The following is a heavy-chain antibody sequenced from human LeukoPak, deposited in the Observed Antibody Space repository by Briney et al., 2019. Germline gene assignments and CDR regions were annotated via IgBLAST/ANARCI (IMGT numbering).Heavy chain of an antibody. Sequence: ASVKVSCKASGYTFTGYYMHWVRQATGQGLEWMGWMNPNSGNTGYAQKFQGRVTMTRNTSISTAYMELSRLRSDDTAVYYCARIKGGPYSGSSRAFDIWGQGTMVTVSS. V-gene: IGHV1-8*02. CDR2: MNPNSGNT. CDR1: GYTFTGYY. J-gene: IGHJ3*02. D-gene: IGHD1-26*01. CDR3: ARIKGGPYSGSSRAFDI.